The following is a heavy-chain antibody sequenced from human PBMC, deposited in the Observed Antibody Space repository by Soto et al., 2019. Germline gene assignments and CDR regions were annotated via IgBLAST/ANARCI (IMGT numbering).Heavy chain of an antibody. CDR2: INHSGST. CDR1: GGAFSGFY. J-gene: IGHJ3*02. V-gene: IGHV4-34*01. CDR3: AREWFDGFDI. D-gene: IGHD3-22*01. Sequence: AFETPSLPCPVLGGAFSGFYWARIRQPPGTGLEWIGEINHSGSTNYNPSLKSRVTISVDTSKNQFSLKLTSVTAADTAVYYCAREWFDGFDIWGQGTMVTVSS.